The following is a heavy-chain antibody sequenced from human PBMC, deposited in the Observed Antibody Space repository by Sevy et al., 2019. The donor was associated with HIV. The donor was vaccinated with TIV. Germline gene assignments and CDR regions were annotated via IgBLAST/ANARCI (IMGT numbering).Heavy chain of an antibody. D-gene: IGHD3-22*01. Sequence: ASVKVSCKASGYTFTSYDINWVRQATGQGLEWMGWMNPNSGNTGYAQKFQGRVTMTRNTSISTAYMKLSSLRSEDTAVYYCARVSLDYYDSSGYYYFDYWGQGTLVTVSS. J-gene: IGHJ4*02. CDR3: ARVSLDYYDSSGYYYFDY. CDR2: MNPNSGNT. CDR1: GYTFTSYD. V-gene: IGHV1-8*01.